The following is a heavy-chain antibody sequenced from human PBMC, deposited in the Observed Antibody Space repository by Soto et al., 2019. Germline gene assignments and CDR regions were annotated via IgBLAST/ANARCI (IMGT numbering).Heavy chain of an antibody. Sequence: SVKVSCKASGGGFSTYAITWVRQAPGQGLEWMGGITPIFDTTNYAQKFQGRVTITADESTTTVHMELTSLTSEDTAVYYCATGGTTVTRRFDYWGQGTLVTVYS. D-gene: IGHD4-17*01. CDR1: GGGFSTYA. V-gene: IGHV1-69*13. CDR3: ATGGTTVTRRFDY. J-gene: IGHJ4*02. CDR2: ITPIFDTT.